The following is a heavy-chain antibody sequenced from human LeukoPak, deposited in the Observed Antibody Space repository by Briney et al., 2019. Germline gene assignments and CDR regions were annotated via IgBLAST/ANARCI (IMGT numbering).Heavy chain of an antibody. J-gene: IGHJ5*02. CDR2: INHSGSN. V-gene: IGHV4-34*01. CDR1: GGSFSGYY. CDR3: ARHRKYVDYVNWFDP. D-gene: IGHD4-17*01. Sequence: SETLSLTCAVYGGSFSGYYWSWIRQTPGKGLEWIGEINHSGSNNYNPSLNSRVTISVDTSKNQFSLKLSSVTATDTAVYYCARHRKYVDYVNWFDPWGQGTLVTVSS.